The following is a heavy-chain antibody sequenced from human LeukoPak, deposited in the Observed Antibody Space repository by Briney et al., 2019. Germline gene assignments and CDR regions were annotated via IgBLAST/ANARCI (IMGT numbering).Heavy chain of an antibody. J-gene: IGHJ3*02. CDR3: ARERGLYYYDSSGPGGAFDI. CDR2: MNPNSGNT. D-gene: IGHD3-22*01. Sequence: ASVKVSCKASGYTFTSYDINWVRQATGQGLEWMGWMNPNSGNTGYAQKFQGRVTMTRNTSISTAYMELSSLRSEDTAVYYCARERGLYYYDSSGPGGAFDIWGQGTMVTVSS. CDR1: GYTFTSYD. V-gene: IGHV1-8*01.